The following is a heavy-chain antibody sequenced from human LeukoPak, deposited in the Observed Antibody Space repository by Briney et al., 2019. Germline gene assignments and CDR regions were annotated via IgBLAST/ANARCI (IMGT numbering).Heavy chain of an antibody. CDR3: ATVGGSCSSSNCFAYFAY. CDR2: ITHNGADT. J-gene: IGHJ4*02. V-gene: IGHV3-23*01. CDR1: GFTISNSA. D-gene: IGHD2-2*01. Sequence: GGSLRLPCAASGFTISNSAMTWVRQAPGKGLDWVSNITHNGADTFYADSVKGRFTISRDTSQNTLYLQMNSLRADDTAVYYCATVGGSCSSSNCFAYFAYWGQGTLLTVSS.